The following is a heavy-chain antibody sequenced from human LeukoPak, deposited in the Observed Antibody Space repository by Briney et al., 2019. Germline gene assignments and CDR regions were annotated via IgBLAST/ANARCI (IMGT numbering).Heavy chain of an antibody. V-gene: IGHV3-48*03. Sequence: PGRSLRLSCAASGFTFSSYEMNWVRQAPGKGLEWVSYISSSGSTTYYADSVKGRFTISRDNSKNTLSLQMNSLRAEDTAVYYCAKDPTDFDSSGQTYFDYWGQGTLVTVSS. CDR3: AKDPTDFDSSGQTYFDY. D-gene: IGHD3-22*01. J-gene: IGHJ4*02. CDR1: GFTFSSYE. CDR2: ISSSGSTT.